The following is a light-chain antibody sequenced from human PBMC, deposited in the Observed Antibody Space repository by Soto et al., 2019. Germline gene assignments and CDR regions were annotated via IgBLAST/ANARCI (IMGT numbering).Light chain of an antibody. V-gene: IGKV1-39*01. J-gene: IGKJ4*01. Sequence: DIQLTQSPVSLSASVGDRVTITCRASDNIGSNLIWYQHQTGTAPKLLIYAASSLQGGVPSRFSGSGYGTQFTLTISGLHTEDFATYYCQQSYKILTFGGGTKVDIK. CDR1: DNIGSN. CDR2: AAS. CDR3: QQSYKILT.